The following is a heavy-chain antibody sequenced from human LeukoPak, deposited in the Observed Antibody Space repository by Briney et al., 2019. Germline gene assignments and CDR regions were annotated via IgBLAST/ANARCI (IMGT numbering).Heavy chain of an antibody. CDR3: ARDLGGVGGFDY. Sequence: LETLSLTXTVSGGSISSYYWSWIRQPPGKGLEWIGYIYYSGITNYNPSLKSRVTISVDTSKNQFSLKLSSVTAADTAVYYCARDLGGVGGFDYWGQGTLVTVSS. CDR2: IYYSGIT. D-gene: IGHD3-10*01. V-gene: IGHV4-59*01. CDR1: GGSISSYY. J-gene: IGHJ4*02.